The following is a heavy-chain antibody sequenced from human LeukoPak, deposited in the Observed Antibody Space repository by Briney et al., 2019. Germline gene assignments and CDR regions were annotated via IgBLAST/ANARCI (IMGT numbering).Heavy chain of an antibody. CDR3: ARGSIWLQLDY. CDR2: INHSGSI. Sequence: SETLSLTCAVYGGSFSGYYWSWIRQPPGKGLEWIGEINHSGSINYNPSLKSRVTISVDTSKNQFSLKLSSVTAADTAVYYCARGSIWLQLDYWGQGTLVTVSS. CDR1: GGSFSGYY. D-gene: IGHD5-24*01. V-gene: IGHV4-34*01. J-gene: IGHJ4*02.